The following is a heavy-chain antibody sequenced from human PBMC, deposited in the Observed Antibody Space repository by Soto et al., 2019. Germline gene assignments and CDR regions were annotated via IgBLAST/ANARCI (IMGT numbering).Heavy chain of an antibody. CDR3: ARGRDGGAAN. Sequence: QVQLQQWGAGLLKPSETLSLTRAVYGGSFSGYYWSWIRQPPGKGLEWIGEINPSGSTNYTPSLKSRVTMSGDTPKNQFSLKLTSVTAADTAVYYCARGRDGGAANWGQGTLVTVSS. V-gene: IGHV4-34*01. CDR1: GGSFSGYY. CDR2: INPSGST. J-gene: IGHJ4*02. D-gene: IGHD4-17*01.